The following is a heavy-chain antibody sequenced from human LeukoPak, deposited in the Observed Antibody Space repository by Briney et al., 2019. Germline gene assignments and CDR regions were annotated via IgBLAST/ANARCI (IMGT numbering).Heavy chain of an antibody. CDR2: TNWDGAST. Sequence: GGSLRLSCAASGVKFDDYGMSWVRHVPGKGLEWVSGTNWDGASTGYGDSVKGRFTISRDNVKNSLYLQMNSLRVEDTALYFCGRVYCSTTSCYDYYDYYMDVWGKGTTVTVSS. V-gene: IGHV3-20*04. J-gene: IGHJ6*03. D-gene: IGHD2-2*01. CDR1: GVKFDDYG. CDR3: GRVYCSTTSCYDYYDYYMDV.